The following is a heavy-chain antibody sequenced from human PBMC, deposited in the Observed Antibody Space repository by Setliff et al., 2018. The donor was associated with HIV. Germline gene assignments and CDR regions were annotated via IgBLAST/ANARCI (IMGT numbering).Heavy chain of an antibody. CDR1: GGSFSRNA. CDR3: ARAPKWNGNYYYMDV. D-gene: IGHD1-20*01. Sequence: ASVKVSCKASGGSFSRNAISWVRQAPGHGLEWMGGIIPMFGTADYAQKFQGSVTIIADESTSTAYMELSSLRSEDTAVYYCARAPKWNGNYYYMDVWGKGTTVTVSS. CDR2: IIPMFGTA. J-gene: IGHJ6*03. V-gene: IGHV1-69*13.